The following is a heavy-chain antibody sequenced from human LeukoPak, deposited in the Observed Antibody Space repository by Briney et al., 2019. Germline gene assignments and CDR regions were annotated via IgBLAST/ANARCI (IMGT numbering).Heavy chain of an antibody. J-gene: IGHJ3*02. CDR1: GGSISSSGYS. CDR3: ARATSSSFDI. V-gene: IGHV4-30-4*07. CDR2: IYYSGST. Sequence: SETLSLTCTVSGGSISSSGYSWSWIRQPPGKGLEWIGYIYYSGSTYYNPSLKSRVTISVDTSKNQFSLKLSSVTAADTAVYYCARATSSSFDIWGQGTMVTVSS. D-gene: IGHD6-13*01.